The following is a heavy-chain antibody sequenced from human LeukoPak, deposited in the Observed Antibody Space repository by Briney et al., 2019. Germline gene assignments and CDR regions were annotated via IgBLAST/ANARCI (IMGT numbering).Heavy chain of an antibody. Sequence: SETLSLICTVSGASITHYYWSWIRQPPGKGLEWIGYIYYSGSTNYNPSLKTRVTISVDTSKNQFSLKLSSVTAADTAVYYCASHWETSSWYVDYWGQGTLVTVSS. CDR3: ASHWETSSWYVDY. V-gene: IGHV4-59*08. CDR2: IYYSGST. J-gene: IGHJ4*02. CDR1: GASITHYY. D-gene: IGHD6-13*01.